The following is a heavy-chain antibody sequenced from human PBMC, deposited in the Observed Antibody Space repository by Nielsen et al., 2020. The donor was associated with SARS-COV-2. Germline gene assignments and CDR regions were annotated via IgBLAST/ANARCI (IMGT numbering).Heavy chain of an antibody. CDR2: VSRDGSDT. CDR3: AREDRTNWYGVDY. D-gene: IGHD1-14*01. Sequence: GGSLRLSCAASGFTFANYGIHWVRQVAGRGLEWVAIVSRDGSDTFYVDSVKGRFTISRDNSKNTVYLQMNSLRAEDTAVYHCAREDRTNWYGVDYWGQGTLVTVSS. CDR1: GFTFANYG. V-gene: IGHV3-30*03. J-gene: IGHJ4*02.